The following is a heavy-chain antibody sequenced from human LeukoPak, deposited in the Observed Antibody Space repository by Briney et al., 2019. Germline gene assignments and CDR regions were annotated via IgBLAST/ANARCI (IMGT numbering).Heavy chain of an antibody. V-gene: IGHV1-46*01. CDR2: INPSGGST. Sequence: ASVKVSCKASGYTFTNYYMHWVRQAPGQGLDWMGIINPSGGSTNFAQRFQGRVTMTRDTSTSTVYMELSSLRSEDTAVYYCARDTEGMAYYFDYWGQGTLVTVSS. J-gene: IGHJ4*02. D-gene: IGHD5-24*01. CDR1: GYTFTNYY. CDR3: ARDTEGMAYYFDY.